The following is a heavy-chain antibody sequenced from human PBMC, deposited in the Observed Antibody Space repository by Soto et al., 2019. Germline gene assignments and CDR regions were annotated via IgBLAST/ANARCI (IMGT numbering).Heavy chain of an antibody. CDR1: GFTFSSYA. CDR2: ISGSGGST. CDR3: AKDRVVALAYYFDY. J-gene: IGHJ4*02. Sequence: PGGSLRLSCSASGFTFSSYAMGWVRQAPGKGLEWVSAISGSGGSTYYADSVKGRFTISRDNSKNTLYLQMNSLRAEDTAVYCCAKDRVVALAYYFDYWGQGTLVTVSS. V-gene: IGHV3-23*01. D-gene: IGHD2-15*01.